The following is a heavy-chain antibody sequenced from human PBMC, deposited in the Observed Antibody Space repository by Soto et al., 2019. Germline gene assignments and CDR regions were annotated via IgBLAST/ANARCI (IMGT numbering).Heavy chain of an antibody. Sequence: EVQLVESGGGLVQPGGSLRLSCAASGFTVRSNYMTWVRQAPGKGLEWVSLLNSGGSTNYADSVKGRFTISRDISKNTVYLQMNSLRDEDTGVYYCARISEIYERYWGQGTLVTVSS. CDR1: GFTVRSNY. J-gene: IGHJ4*02. CDR3: ARISEIYERY. CDR2: LNSGGST. D-gene: IGHD1-26*01. V-gene: IGHV3-66*01.